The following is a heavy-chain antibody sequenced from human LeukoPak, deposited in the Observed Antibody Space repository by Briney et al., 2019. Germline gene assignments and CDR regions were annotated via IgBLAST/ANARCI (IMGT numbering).Heavy chain of an antibody. CDR1: GGSFSHGYG. CDR2: ILTSFGRG. CDR3: ARDRAPLTTTAVGFDP. V-gene: IGHV1-69*05. J-gene: IGHJ5*02. Sequence: SVKVSCKESGGSFSHGYGVSWVRQAPGQGLEWMGGILTSFGRGNYPQKFQGRVTITTDESTTTAYMEVSNLRSEDTAVYYCARDRAPLTTTAVGFDPWGQGSPVTVSS. D-gene: IGHD4/OR15-4a*01.